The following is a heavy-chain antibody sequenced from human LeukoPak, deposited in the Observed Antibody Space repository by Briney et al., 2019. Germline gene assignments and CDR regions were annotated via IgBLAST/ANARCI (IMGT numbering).Heavy chain of an antibody. CDR2: IHYTGST. Sequence: SETLSLTCTVSGGFISSYYWSWIRQSPGKGLECIGYIHYTGSTNYNPSLKSRVTISVETSKNQFSLKLKSVTAADTAVYYCARGGYYGSGNDFRFDPWGQGTLVTVSS. CDR1: GGFISSYY. J-gene: IGHJ5*02. V-gene: IGHV4-59*01. CDR3: ARGGYYGSGNDFRFDP. D-gene: IGHD3-10*01.